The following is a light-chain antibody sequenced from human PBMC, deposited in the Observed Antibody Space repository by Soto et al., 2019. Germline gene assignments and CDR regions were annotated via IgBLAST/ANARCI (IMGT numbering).Light chain of an antibody. CDR3: QQSYSAPRT. V-gene: IGKV1-39*01. CDR1: QSISNY. Sequence: DIQMTQSPSSLSASVGDRVTITCRASQSISNYLNWYQQRPGKAPKLLIYAASKLQSGVPSRFSGSGSGTDFTLTVNSLQPEDFATYYCQQSYSAPRTFGQGTKLEIK. CDR2: AAS. J-gene: IGKJ2*01.